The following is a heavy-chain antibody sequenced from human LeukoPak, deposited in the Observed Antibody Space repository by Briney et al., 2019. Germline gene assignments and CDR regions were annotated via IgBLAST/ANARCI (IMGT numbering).Heavy chain of an antibody. CDR2: IKQDGSEK. CDR1: GFTFSSYW. D-gene: IGHD4/OR15-4a*01. Sequence: QSGGSLRLSCAAYGFTFSSYWMSWVRQAPGKGLEWVANIKQDGSEKYYVDSVKGRFTISRDNAKNSLYLQMNSLRAEDTAVYYCARGIGAFAFDIWGQGTMVTVSS. V-gene: IGHV3-7*04. CDR3: ARGIGAFAFDI. J-gene: IGHJ3*02.